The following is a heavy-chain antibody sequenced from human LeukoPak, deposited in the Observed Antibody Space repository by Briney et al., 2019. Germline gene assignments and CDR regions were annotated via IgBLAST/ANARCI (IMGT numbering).Heavy chain of an antibody. V-gene: IGHV3-74*01. J-gene: IGHJ4*02. CDR1: GFTFSSYW. CDR2: ISSDGSST. D-gene: IGHD1-1*01. CDR3: ARALPPSVNTPWK. Sequence: PPGGSLRLSCAASGFTFSSYWMHWVRQAPGKGLVWVSRISSDGSSTSYADSVKDRFTIFRDNAKNTLYLQMNSLGAEDTAVYYCARALPPSVNTPWKWGQGTQVTVSS.